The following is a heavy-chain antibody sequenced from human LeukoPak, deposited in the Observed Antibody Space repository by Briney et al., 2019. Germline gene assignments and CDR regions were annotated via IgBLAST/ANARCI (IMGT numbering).Heavy chain of an antibody. D-gene: IGHD6-13*01. Sequence: SETLSLTCTVSGGSITSYYWSWIRQPPGMGLEWIGSVYYSGSTYYNPSLKSRLTISVDTSKNQFSLKLSSVTAADTAVYFCARHSVHSSSWFDYWGQGTLVTVSS. J-gene: IGHJ5*01. CDR2: VYYSGST. V-gene: IGHV4-59*08. CDR3: ARHSVHSSSWFDY. CDR1: GGSITSYY.